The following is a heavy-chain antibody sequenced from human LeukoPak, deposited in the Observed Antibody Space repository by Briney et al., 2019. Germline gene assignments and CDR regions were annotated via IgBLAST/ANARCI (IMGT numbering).Heavy chain of an antibody. D-gene: IGHD3-22*01. V-gene: IGHV3-23*01. CDR2: ISGSGGST. Sequence: PGGSLRLFCAASGFTLSSYGMSWVRQAPGKGLEWVSAISGSGGSTYYADSVKGRFTISRDNSKNTLYLQMNSLRAEDTAVYYCATGFRVSYYYDSSGYYYWGQGTLVTVSS. J-gene: IGHJ4*02. CDR1: GFTLSSYG. CDR3: ATGFRVSYYYDSSGYYY.